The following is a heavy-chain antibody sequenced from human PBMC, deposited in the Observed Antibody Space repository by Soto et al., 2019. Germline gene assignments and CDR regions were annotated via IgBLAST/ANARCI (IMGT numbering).Heavy chain of an antibody. Sequence: GGSLRLSCAASGFTFSSYPMHWVRQAPGKGLGRVSVISGRDSSTYYADSVKGRFTISRDNSKNTLYVQMNSLRSEDTAVYYCASANWNGGYDYYYGMDVWGQGTTVTVSS. J-gene: IGHJ6*02. V-gene: IGHV3-23*01. CDR3: ASANWNGGYDYYYGMDV. D-gene: IGHD1-1*01. CDR2: ISGRDSST. CDR1: GFTFSSYP.